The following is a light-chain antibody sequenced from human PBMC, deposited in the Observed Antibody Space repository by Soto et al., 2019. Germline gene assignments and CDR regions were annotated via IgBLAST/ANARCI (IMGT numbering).Light chain of an antibody. Sequence: ENVLTQSPGTLSLSPGERATLSCRASQSVSSNLARYQQKPGQAPRLLIYDASNRATGIPARFSGSGSGTDFTLTISSLEPEDFAVYYCQQRSNWPPITFGQGTRREIK. CDR3: QQRSNWPPIT. V-gene: IGKV3-11*01. CDR2: DAS. CDR1: QSVSSN. J-gene: IGKJ5*01.